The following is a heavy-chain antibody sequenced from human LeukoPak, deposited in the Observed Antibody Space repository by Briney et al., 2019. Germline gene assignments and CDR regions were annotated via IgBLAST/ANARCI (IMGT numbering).Heavy chain of an antibody. V-gene: IGHV1-18*01. D-gene: IGHD3-16*02. CDR2: ISAYNGNT. CDR1: GYTFTSYG. CDR3: ARVGASDYDYVWGSYRLFDY. J-gene: IGHJ4*02. Sequence: APVKVSCKASGYTFTSYGISWVRQAPGQGLEWMGWISAYNGNTNYAQKLQGRVTMTTDTSTSTAYMELRSLRSDDTAVYYCARVGASDYDYVWGSYRLFDYWGQGTLVTVSS.